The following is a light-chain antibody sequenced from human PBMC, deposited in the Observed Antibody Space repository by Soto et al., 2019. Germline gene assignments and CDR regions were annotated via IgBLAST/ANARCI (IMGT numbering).Light chain of an antibody. J-gene: IGKJ1*01. CDR3: QQYGGSPRT. Sequence: EMVLTQSPGTLSLSPGERGTLSCRASQSVSSGYLAWYQQKPGQAPRLLIYDASSRATGIPDRFSGSGSGTDFTLTISRLEPEDFAVYYCQQYGGSPRTFGQGTKVDIK. CDR1: QSVSSGY. V-gene: IGKV3-20*01. CDR2: DAS.